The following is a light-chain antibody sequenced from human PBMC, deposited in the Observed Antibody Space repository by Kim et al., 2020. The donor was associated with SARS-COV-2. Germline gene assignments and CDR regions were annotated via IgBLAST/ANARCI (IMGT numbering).Light chain of an antibody. CDR1: GSDFGGYKY. J-gene: IGLJ1*01. V-gene: IGLV2-14*03. Sequence: QSALTQPASVSGSPGQSITISCTATGSDFGGYKYVSWYQQHPGKAPKLMIYDVSNRPSGVSNRFSGSKSGNTASLTISGLQAEDEGDYYCSSYTISTSRVFGTGTKVTVL. CDR3: SSYTISTSRV. CDR2: DVS.